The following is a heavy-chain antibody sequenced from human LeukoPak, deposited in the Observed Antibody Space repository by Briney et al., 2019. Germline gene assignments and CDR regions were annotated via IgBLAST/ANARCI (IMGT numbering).Heavy chain of an antibody. J-gene: IGHJ4*02. D-gene: IGHD5-12*01. Sequence: SGGSLRLSCAASGFTFSRYNMNWVRQAPGKGLEWVSSITTSSNYIYYADSVKGRFTISRDNAKNSLSLQMNSLRAEDTAVYYCAKTSRENSAYDSPFDHWGQGTLVTVSS. CDR1: GFTFSRYN. CDR3: AKTSRENSAYDSPFDH. CDR2: ITTSSNYI. V-gene: IGHV3-21*01.